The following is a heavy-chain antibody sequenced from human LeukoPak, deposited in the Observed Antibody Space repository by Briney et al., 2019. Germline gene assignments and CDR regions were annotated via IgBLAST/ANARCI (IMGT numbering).Heavy chain of an antibody. V-gene: IGHV4-4*02. CDR1: GASISRGSW. Sequence: SETLSLTCDVSGASISRGSWWSWVRQPPGKGLEWIGEFSHSGITNFNPSLKSRVTISVDKSRNQFSLNLISVTAADTAVYFCARNGGHNQEHWDQGTLVTVSS. CDR2: FSHSGIT. D-gene: IGHD1-1*01. CDR3: ARNGGHNQEH. J-gene: IGHJ4*02.